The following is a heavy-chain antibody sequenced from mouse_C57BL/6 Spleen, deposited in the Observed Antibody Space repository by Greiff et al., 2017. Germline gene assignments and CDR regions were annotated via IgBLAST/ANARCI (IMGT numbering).Heavy chain of an antibody. Sequence: QVQLQQSGAELARPGASVKLSCKASGYTFTSYGISWVKQRTGQGLEWIGEIHPRSGNTYYNEKFKGKATLTADKSSSTAYMELRSPTSEDSAVYFAARRYYDGSSYGDFDVWGTGTTVTVAA. J-gene: IGHJ1*03. D-gene: IGHD1-1*01. CDR1: GYTFTSYG. CDR2: IHPRSGNT. CDR3: ARRYYDGSSYGDFDV. V-gene: IGHV1-81*01.